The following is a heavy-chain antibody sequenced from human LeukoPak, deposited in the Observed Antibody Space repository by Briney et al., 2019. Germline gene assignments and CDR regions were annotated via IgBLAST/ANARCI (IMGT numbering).Heavy chain of an antibody. D-gene: IGHD5-12*01. J-gene: IGHJ4*02. CDR2: FDPEDGET. CDR3: ATTLSGYDPIDY. CDR1: GYTLTELS. V-gene: IGHV1-24*01. Sequence: VASVKVSCKVSGYTLTELSMHWVRQAPGKGLEWMGGFDPEDGETIYAQKFQGRATMTEDTSTDTAYMELSSLRSEDTAVYYCATTLSGYDPIDYWGQGTLVTVSS.